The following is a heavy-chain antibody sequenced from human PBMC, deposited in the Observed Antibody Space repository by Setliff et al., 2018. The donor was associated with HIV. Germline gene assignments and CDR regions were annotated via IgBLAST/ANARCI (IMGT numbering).Heavy chain of an antibody. CDR3: ARDRSSGGYTYGLIDY. D-gene: IGHD5-18*01. V-gene: IGHV4-59*01. CDR2: VYYDGST. J-gene: IGHJ4*02. CDR1: GGSISSYY. Sequence: SETLSLTCTVSGGSISSYYWSWIRQPPGKGLEWIGYVYYDGSTKHNPSLESRVTISVDTSKNQFSLEVSSVTAADTAVYYCARDRSSGGYTYGLIDYWGQGRLVTVSS.